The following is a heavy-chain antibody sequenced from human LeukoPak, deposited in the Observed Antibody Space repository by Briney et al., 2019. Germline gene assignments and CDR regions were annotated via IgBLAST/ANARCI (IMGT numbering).Heavy chain of an antibody. D-gene: IGHD2-2*01. J-gene: IGHJ6*02. CDR3: AREGAVVVVPAADNYYYYGMDV. Sequence: GASVKVSCMASGYTFTSYGISWVRQAPGQGLEWMGWISAYNGNTNYAQKLQGRVTMTTDTSTSTAYMELRSLRSDDTAVYYCAREGAVVVVPAADNYYYYGMDVWGQGTTVTVSS. CDR2: ISAYNGNT. V-gene: IGHV1-18*01. CDR1: GYTFTSYG.